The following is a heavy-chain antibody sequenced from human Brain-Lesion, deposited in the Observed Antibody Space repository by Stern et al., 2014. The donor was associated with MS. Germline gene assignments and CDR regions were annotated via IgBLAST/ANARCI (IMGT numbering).Heavy chain of an antibody. D-gene: IGHD2-2*01. CDR3: ARGGRYYADY. CDR1: GNSFTHFY. V-gene: IGHV1-2*04. CDR2: INPNSGGT. Sequence: VQLVESGAEVKKPGASVRVSCEASGNSFTHFYIHWVRQAPGQGLEWMGWINPNSGGTKFAQKFQGWVTITRDTSMTTAYMEVTSLTSDDTAVYYCARGGRYYADYWGQETLVTVSS. J-gene: IGHJ4*02.